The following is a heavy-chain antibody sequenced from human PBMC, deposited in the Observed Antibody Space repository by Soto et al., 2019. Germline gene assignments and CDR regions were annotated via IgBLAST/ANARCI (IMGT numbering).Heavy chain of an antibody. Sequence: GGSLRLSCAASGFTFSSYAMHWVRQAPGKGLEWVAVISYDGSNKYYADSVKGRFTISRDNSKNTLYLQMNSLRAEDTAVYYCARDTDSSGYYYFDAFDIWGQGTMVTVSS. CDR1: GFTFSSYA. J-gene: IGHJ3*02. CDR3: ARDTDSSGYYYFDAFDI. D-gene: IGHD3-22*01. CDR2: ISYDGSNK. V-gene: IGHV3-30-3*01.